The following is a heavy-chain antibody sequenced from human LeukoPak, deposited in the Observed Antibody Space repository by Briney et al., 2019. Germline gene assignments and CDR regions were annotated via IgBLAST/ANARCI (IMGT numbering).Heavy chain of an antibody. J-gene: IGHJ4*02. CDR3: ARGPIAVAGTR. V-gene: IGHV1-69*02. CDR2: IIPILGIA. CDR1: GGTFSSYT. D-gene: IGHD6-19*01. Sequence: SVKVSCKASGGTFSSYTISWVRQPPGQGLEWMGRIIPILGIANYAQKFQGRVTITADKSTSTAYMELSSLRSEDTAVYYCARGPIAVAGTRWGQGTLVTVSS.